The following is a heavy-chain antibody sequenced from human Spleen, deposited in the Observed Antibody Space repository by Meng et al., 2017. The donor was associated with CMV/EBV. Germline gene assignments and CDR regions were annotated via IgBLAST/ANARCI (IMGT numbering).Heavy chain of an antibody. CDR2: ISSSSSYI. V-gene: IGHV3-21*01. D-gene: IGHD6-19*01. J-gene: IGHJ4*02. CDR3: ARDIIAVAGTGGNY. Sequence: SGFTFSSYGMNWARQAPGKGLEWVSSISSSSSYIYYADSVKGRFTISRDNAKNSLYLQMNSLRAEDTAVYYCARDIIAVAGTGGNYWGQGTLVTVSS. CDR1: GFTFSSYG.